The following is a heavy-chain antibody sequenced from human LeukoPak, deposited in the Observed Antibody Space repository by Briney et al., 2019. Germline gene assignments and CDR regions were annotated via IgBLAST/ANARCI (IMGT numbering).Heavy chain of an antibody. CDR1: GGSISSYY. D-gene: IGHD3-22*01. CDR2: IYYSGST. Sequence: SETLSLTCTVSGGSISSYYWSWIRQPPGKGLEWIGHIYYSGSTNYNPSLKSRVTISVDTSKNQFSLKLSSVTAADTAVYYCARHEKTYYYDSSGCGHFDYWGQGTLVTVSS. CDR3: ARHEKTYYYDSSGCGHFDY. J-gene: IGHJ4*02. V-gene: IGHV4-59*08.